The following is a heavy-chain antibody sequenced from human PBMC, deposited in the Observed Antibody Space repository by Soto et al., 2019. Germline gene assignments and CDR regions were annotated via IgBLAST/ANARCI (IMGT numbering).Heavy chain of an antibody. CDR1: GISLSTSGVG. J-gene: IGHJ4*02. Sequence: QITLKESGPTLVKPTQTLTLTCTFSGISLSTSGVGVGWIRQPPGKALEWLALIYWNDDKRYSPSLKSRLTITKDTSKNQVVLTMTNMDPVDTATYYCAHAKTYYYDISSGGFDYWGQGTLVTVSS. V-gene: IGHV2-5*01. CDR2: IYWNDDK. CDR3: AHAKTYYYDISSGGFDY. D-gene: IGHD3-22*01.